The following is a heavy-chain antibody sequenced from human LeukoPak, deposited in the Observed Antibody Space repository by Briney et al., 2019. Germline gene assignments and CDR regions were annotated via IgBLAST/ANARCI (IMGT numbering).Heavy chain of an antibody. D-gene: IGHD6-19*01. CDR3: ARAGPGSGWYYDY. J-gene: IGHJ4*02. Sequence: EASVKVSCKASGYXFTSVGMTWVRRAPGQGLEWMGWISPYNGNTRYAQKFQGRVAMTTDTSTTTAYMELRGLRFNDTAVYYCARAGPGSGWYYDYWGQGTLVTVSS. CDR2: ISPYNGNT. V-gene: IGHV1-18*01. CDR1: GYXFTSVG.